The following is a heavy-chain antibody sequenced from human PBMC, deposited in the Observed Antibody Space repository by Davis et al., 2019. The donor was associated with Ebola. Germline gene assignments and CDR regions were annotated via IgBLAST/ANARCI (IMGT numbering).Heavy chain of an antibody. Sequence: GESLKISCAASGFTFSSYAMSWVRQAPGKGLEWVSAISGSGGSTYYADSVKGRFTISRDNAKNTLYLQMNSLRAEDTAVYYCAKDLTHGDYWGQGTLVTVSS. CDR2: ISGSGGST. CDR1: GFTFSSYA. V-gene: IGHV3-23*01. J-gene: IGHJ4*02. CDR3: AKDLTHGDY. D-gene: IGHD4-23*01.